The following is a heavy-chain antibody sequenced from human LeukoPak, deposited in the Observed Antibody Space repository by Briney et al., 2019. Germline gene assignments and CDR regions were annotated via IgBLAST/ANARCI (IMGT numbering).Heavy chain of an antibody. J-gene: IGHJ4*02. CDR2: IYYSGST. Sequence: SETLSLTCTVSGGSISSSSYYWGWIRQPPGKGLEWIGSIYYSGSTYYNPSLKSRVTISVDTSKNQFSLKLSSVTAADTAVYYCASLLYDSSGYLDYWGQGTLVTVSS. D-gene: IGHD3-22*01. CDR1: GGSISSSSYY. V-gene: IGHV4-39*01. CDR3: ASLLYDSSGYLDY.